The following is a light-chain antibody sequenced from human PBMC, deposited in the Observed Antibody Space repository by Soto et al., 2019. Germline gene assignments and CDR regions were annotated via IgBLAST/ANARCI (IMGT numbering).Light chain of an antibody. Sequence: QSVLTQPASVSGSPGQSITISCTGTSSDVGGYNYVSWYQQHPGKAPKFMIYEVTNRPSGVSNRFSGSKSGNTASLTISGLQAEDEADYYCASYTSSGTRVFGTGTK. CDR3: ASYTSSGTRV. CDR1: SSDVGGYNY. V-gene: IGLV2-14*01. J-gene: IGLJ1*01. CDR2: EVT.